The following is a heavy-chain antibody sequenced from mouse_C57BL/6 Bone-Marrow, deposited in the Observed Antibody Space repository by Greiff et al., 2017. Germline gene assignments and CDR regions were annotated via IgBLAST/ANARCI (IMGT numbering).Heavy chain of an antibody. J-gene: IGHJ4*01. CDR3: TTYYDYDGGAMDY. CDR1: GFNIKDDY. CDR2: IDPENGDT. V-gene: IGHV14-4*01. D-gene: IGHD2-4*01. Sequence: VQLQQSGAELVRPGASVKLSCTASGFNIKDDYMHWVKQRPEQGLEWIGWIDPENGDTEYASKFQGKAPITADTSSNTAYLQLSSLTSEDTAVYYCTTYYDYDGGAMDYWGQGTSVTVSS.